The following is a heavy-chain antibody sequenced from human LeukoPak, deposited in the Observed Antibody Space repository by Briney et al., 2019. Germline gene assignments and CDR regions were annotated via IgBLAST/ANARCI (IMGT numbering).Heavy chain of an antibody. V-gene: IGHV3-23*01. D-gene: IGHD5-18*01. J-gene: IGHJ4*02. CDR3: ARDPHYTYGYYFDY. CDR1: GFASSSYS. Sequence: PGGSLRLSCACSGFASSSYSMSWVRQAPGKGLEWVSAITGSGGSTYYADAVKGRFGISRDNSRNTLYLQMNSLRAEDTAIYYCARDPHYTYGYYFDYWGQGTLVTVSS. CDR2: ITGSGGST.